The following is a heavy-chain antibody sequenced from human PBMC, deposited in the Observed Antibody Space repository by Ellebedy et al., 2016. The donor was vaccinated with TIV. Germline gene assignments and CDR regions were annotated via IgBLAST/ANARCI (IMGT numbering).Heavy chain of an antibody. CDR3: ASARSGATSDSSFDY. Sequence: AASVTVSCKASRYSFTGYYMHWVRQAPGQGLEWMGWINPNSGATNYAQKFQGWVTMTRDTAISTAYMELSRLRSDDTAVYYCASARSGATSDSSFDYWGQGTLVTASS. CDR2: INPNSGAT. D-gene: IGHD1-26*01. J-gene: IGHJ4*02. CDR1: RYSFTGYY. V-gene: IGHV1-2*04.